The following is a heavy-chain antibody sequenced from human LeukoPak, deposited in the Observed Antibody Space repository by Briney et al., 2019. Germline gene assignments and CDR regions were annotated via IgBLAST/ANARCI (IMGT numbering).Heavy chain of an antibody. J-gene: IGHJ3*02. CDR3: ATSRRGLIRGVIITSAFDN. D-gene: IGHD3-10*01. CDR1: GGSFSGYY. CDR2: INHSGST. V-gene: IGHV4-34*01. Sequence: SETLSLTCAVYGGSFSGYYWSWIRQPPGKGLEWIREINHSGSTNYNPSLKSRVTISVDTSKNQFSLKLSSVTAADTAVYYCATSRRGLIRGVIITSAFDNWGQGTMVTVSS.